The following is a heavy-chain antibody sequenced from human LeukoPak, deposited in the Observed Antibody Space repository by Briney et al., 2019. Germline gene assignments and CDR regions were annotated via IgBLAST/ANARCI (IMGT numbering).Heavy chain of an antibody. CDR1: GFTFSNYW. Sequence: GGSLRLSCAASGFTFSNYWMSWVRQAPGEGLEWVANIKQDGGEIYYVDSVKGRFTISRDNSKNTLYLQMNSLRAEDTAVYYCAKDAVVVVAASFLGAFDIWGQGTMVTVSS. J-gene: IGHJ3*02. CDR3: AKDAVVVVAASFLGAFDI. V-gene: IGHV3-7*03. D-gene: IGHD2-15*01. CDR2: IKQDGGEI.